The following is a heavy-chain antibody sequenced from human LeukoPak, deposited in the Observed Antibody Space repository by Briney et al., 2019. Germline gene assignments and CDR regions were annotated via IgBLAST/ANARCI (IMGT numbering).Heavy chain of an antibody. CDR3: ARGVMRVRAVGYYFDY. Sequence: TGRSLRPSYPASGFTFSSYSMNWVRQAPGKWLEWVSSLSSSSSYIYYAESVKGRFTISRDNDKNSLYLQMNSLRAEDTAVYDCARGVMRVRAVGYYFDYWGQGTLVTVSS. CDR2: LSSSSSYI. V-gene: IGHV3-21*01. CDR1: GFTFSSYS. J-gene: IGHJ4*02. D-gene: IGHD3-10*01.